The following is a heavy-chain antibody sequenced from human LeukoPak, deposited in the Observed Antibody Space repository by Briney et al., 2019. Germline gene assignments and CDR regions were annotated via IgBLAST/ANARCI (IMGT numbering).Heavy chain of an antibody. CDR1: GYTFTNYA. Sequence: ASVKVSCTASGYTFTNYAIHWVRQAPGQGLEWMGWVNAGNGNTEYSQKFQGRVAITRATSATTAYMELRSLRSEDTALYYCAREGPRPHDALDIRGQGTMVTVSS. CDR2: VNAGNGNT. V-gene: IGHV1-3*01. J-gene: IGHJ3*02. CDR3: AREGPRPHDALDI.